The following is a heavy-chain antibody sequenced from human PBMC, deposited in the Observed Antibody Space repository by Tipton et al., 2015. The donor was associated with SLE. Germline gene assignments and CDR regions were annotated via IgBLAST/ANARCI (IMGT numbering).Heavy chain of an antibody. J-gene: IGHJ4*02. Sequence: LRLSCAASGFTFSSYGMYWVRQAPGKGLEWVAFIRYDGSNKYYADSVKGRFTISRDNSKNTLYLQMSSLRAEDTAVYYCVKDGHRGGFWSGYYSSFDYWGQGTLVTVSS. CDR2: IRYDGSNK. CDR1: GFTFSSYG. V-gene: IGHV3-30*02. CDR3: VKDGHRGGFWSGYYSSFDY. D-gene: IGHD3-3*01.